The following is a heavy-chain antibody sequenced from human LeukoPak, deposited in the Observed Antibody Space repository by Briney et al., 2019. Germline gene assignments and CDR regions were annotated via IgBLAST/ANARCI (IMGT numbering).Heavy chain of an antibody. J-gene: IGHJ4*02. Sequence: PVGSLRLSCAASGFTFNNYAMNWVRQAPGKGLEWVSSISGGGETTYYADSAKGRFTIPRDNSQNTLYLQMNSLRAEDTAVYYCARDYADYVGYFFFDYWGQGTLVTVSS. CDR1: GFTFNNYA. CDR3: ARDYADYVGYFFFDY. V-gene: IGHV3-23*01. CDR2: ISGGGETT. D-gene: IGHD4-17*01.